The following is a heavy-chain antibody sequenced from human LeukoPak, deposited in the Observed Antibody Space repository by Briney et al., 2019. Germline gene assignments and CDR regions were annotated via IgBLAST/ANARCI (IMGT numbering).Heavy chain of an antibody. CDR2: ISSSSSYI. V-gene: IGHV3-21*01. CDR1: GFTFSSYS. J-gene: IGHJ3*02. CDR3: ARGPGRGNAFDI. D-gene: IGHD3-10*01. Sequence: GGSLRLSCAASGFTFSSYSMNWVRQAPGKGLEWVSSISSSSSYIYYADSVKGRFTISRDNAKNSLYLQMNSLRAEDTAVYYCARGPGRGNAFDIWGQGTMVTVSS.